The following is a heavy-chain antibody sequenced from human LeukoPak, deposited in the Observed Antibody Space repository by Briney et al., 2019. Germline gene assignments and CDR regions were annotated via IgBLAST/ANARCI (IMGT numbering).Heavy chain of an antibody. Sequence: GGSLRLSCAASGFTFSTYSMNWVRQAPGKGLEWVSSISSTSSYIYYADSLKGRFTISRDNAKNSMYLQMNSLGAEDTAVYYCARESGSRSYYYYMDVWGKGTTVTVSS. D-gene: IGHD2-2*01. CDR2: ISSTSSYI. CDR3: ARESGSRSYYYYMDV. V-gene: IGHV3-21*01. J-gene: IGHJ6*03. CDR1: GFTFSTYS.